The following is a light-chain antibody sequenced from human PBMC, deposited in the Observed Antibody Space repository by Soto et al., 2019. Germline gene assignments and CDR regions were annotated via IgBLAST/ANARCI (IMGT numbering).Light chain of an antibody. J-gene: IGKJ1*01. CDR2: WAS. CDR1: QSLLYS. V-gene: IGKV4-1*01. CDR3: QQYYSTPPWT. Sequence: DIVLTQSPDSLAVSLGERATINCKYSQSLLYSIAWYQQKPGQPPKLLIYWASTRESGVPDRFNGSGSGTDFTLTISSLQAEDVAVYYCQQYYSTPPWTFGQGTKVEIK.